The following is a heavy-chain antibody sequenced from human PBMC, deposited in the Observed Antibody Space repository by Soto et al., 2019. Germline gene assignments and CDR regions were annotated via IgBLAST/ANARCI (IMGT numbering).Heavy chain of an antibody. Sequence: PSETLSLTCTVSGASIRTYSWSWIRQSAGKGLEWIGHMYTNGRTNYIPSLKSRITTSVDTSKNQFSLNLKFVTAADTAVYFCAKDQSGAADIWGQGTMVTVSS. D-gene: IGHD7-27*01. CDR2: MYTNGRT. CDR3: AKDQSGAADI. CDR1: GASIRTYS. J-gene: IGHJ3*02. V-gene: IGHV4-4*07.